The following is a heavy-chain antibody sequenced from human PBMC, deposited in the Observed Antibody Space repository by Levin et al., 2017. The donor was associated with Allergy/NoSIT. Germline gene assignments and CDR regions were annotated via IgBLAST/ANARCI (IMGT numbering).Heavy chain of an antibody. CDR2: IIPIFGTT. V-gene: IGHV1-69*13. CDR1: GGTFRRYS. Sequence: AASVKVSCKASGGTFRRYSISWLRQAPGQGLEWMAGIIPIFGTTEYSQKFQGRVTITADESTTTAYMELTSLISEDTAVYYCAKDGGGAGYNWFDTWGQGTPVTVSS. D-gene: IGHD4-23*01. J-gene: IGHJ5*02. CDR3: AKDGGGAGYNWFDT.